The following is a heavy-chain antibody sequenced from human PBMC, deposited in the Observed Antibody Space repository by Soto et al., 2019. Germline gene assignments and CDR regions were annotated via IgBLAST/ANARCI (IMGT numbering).Heavy chain of an antibody. Sequence: GASVKVSCKASGYTFTSYGISWVRQAPGQGLEWMGWISAYNGNTNYAQKLQGRVTMTTDTSTSTAYMELRSLRSDDTAVYYCARDPVDGQQLVLDYYYGMDVWGQGTTVTVSS. J-gene: IGHJ6*02. D-gene: IGHD6-13*01. V-gene: IGHV1-18*01. CDR1: GYTFTSYG. CDR3: ARDPVDGQQLVLDYYYGMDV. CDR2: ISAYNGNT.